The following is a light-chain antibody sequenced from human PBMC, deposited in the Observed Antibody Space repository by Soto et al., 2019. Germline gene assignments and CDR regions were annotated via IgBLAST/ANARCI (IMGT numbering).Light chain of an antibody. CDR2: DVS. J-gene: IGKJ1*01. CDR1: QGVTTN. CDR3: QQYNNWPFS. Sequence: DIVMTQSPSTLSVSPGERATLSCRAGQGVTTNFAWYQQKSGQSPRLLIYDVSIRATGVPARFSATGSETDFTLTISGLQSEDSAVYFCQQYNNWPFSFGQGTKVDIK. V-gene: IGKV3-15*01.